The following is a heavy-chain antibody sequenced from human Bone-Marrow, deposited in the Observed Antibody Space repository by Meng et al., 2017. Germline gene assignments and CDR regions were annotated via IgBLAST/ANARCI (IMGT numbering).Heavy chain of an antibody. V-gene: IGHV4-39*01. CDR2: IYYSGST. D-gene: IGHD3-3*01. J-gene: IGHJ5*02. CDR3: ARQGFLEWLLYRGNWFDP. CDR1: VGSISSSSYY. Sequence: QLQLQGSGPGLVKPSETLSLTCTVSVGSISSSSYYWGWIRQPPGKGLEWIGSIYYSGSTYYNPSLKSRVTISVDTSKNQFSLKLSSVTAADTAVYYCARQGFLEWLLYRGNWFDPWGQGTLVTVSS.